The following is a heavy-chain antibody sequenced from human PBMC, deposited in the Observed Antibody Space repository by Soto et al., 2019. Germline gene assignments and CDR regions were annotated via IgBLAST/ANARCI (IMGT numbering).Heavy chain of an antibody. CDR1: GGSISSYY. D-gene: IGHD3-9*01. J-gene: IGHJ6*02. Sequence: QVQLQESGPGLVKPSETLSLTCTVSGGSISSYYWGWIRQPPGKGLEWIGYIYYSGSTNYNPSLKSRVTISVDTSKNQFSLKLSSVTAADTAVYYCARGYYDILTGYYGSRYGMDVWGQGTTVTVSS. CDR3: ARGYYDILTGYYGSRYGMDV. CDR2: IYYSGST. V-gene: IGHV4-59*01.